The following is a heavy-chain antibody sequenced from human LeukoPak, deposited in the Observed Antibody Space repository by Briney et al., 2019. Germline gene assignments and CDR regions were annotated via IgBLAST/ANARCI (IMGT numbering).Heavy chain of an antibody. Sequence: PSETLSLTCTVSGYSISSGYYWGWIRQPPGKGLEWIGIIYHSGNTYYNPSLKSRLTISVDTSKNQFSLKLSSVTAADTAVYYCARSGDWLLYYFDYWGQGTLVTVSS. J-gene: IGHJ4*02. CDR3: ARSGDWLLYYFDY. CDR1: GYSISSGYY. CDR2: IYHSGNT. D-gene: IGHD3-9*01. V-gene: IGHV4-38-2*02.